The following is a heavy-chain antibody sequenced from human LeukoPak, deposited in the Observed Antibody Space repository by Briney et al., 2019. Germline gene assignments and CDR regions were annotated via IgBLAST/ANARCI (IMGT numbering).Heavy chain of an antibody. J-gene: IGHJ4*02. CDR3: AHRRRYCSSTSCYTADDY. V-gene: IGHV2-5*01. CDR1: GFSLSTSGVG. CDR2: IYWNDDK. Sequence: FGPTLVNPTQTLTLTCTFSGFSLSTSGVGVGWIRQPPGEALEWLALIYWNDDKRYSPSLKSRLTITKDTSKNQVVLTMTNMDPVDTATHYCAHRRRYCSSTSCYTADDYWGQGTLVTVSS. D-gene: IGHD2-2*02.